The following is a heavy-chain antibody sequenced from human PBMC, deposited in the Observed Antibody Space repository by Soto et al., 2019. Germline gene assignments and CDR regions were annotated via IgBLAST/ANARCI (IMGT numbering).Heavy chain of an antibody. CDR1: GGSISSGGYY. D-gene: IGHD5-12*01. CDR3: AASCVACGGFNYYGMDV. J-gene: IGHJ6*02. Sequence: QVQLQESGPGLVKPSQTLSLTCTVSGGSISSGGYYWSWIRQHPGKGLEWIGSIYYSGSTYYNPSLESRVTISVDTSKNQFSLKLSSVTAADTAVYYCAASCVACGGFNYYGMDVWGQGTTVTVSS. V-gene: IGHV4-31*03. CDR2: IYYSGST.